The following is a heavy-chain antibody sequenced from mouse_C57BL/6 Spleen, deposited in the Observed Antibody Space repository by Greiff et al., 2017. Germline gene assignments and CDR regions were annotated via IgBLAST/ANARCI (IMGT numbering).Heavy chain of an antibody. D-gene: IGHD1-1*01. J-gene: IGHJ4*01. CDR3: AAPHYGSSYDYAMDY. Sequence: QVQLQQPGAELVKPGASVKLSCKASGYTFTSYWMHWVKQRPGQGLEWIGMIHPNSGSTNYNEKFKSKATLTVDKSSSTAYMQLSSRTSEDSAVYYCAAPHYGSSYDYAMDYWGQGTSVTVSS. V-gene: IGHV1-64*01. CDR2: IHPNSGST. CDR1: GYTFTSYW.